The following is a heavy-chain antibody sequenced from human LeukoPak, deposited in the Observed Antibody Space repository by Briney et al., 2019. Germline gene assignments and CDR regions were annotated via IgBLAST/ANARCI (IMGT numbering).Heavy chain of an antibody. CDR1: GFTFSDYY. CDR3: ARDRFSYDSSGYYPFDFDY. D-gene: IGHD3-22*01. J-gene: IGHJ4*02. CDR2: ISSSGSTI. Sequence: GGSLRLSCAASGFTFSDYYMSWIRQAPGKGLEWVSYISSSGSTIYYADSVKGRFTISRDNAKNSLYLQMNSLRSEDTAVYYCARDRFSYDSSGYYPFDFDYWGQGTLVTVSS. V-gene: IGHV3-11*01.